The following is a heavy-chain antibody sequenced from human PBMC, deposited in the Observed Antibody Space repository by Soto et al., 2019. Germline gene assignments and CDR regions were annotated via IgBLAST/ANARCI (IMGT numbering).Heavy chain of an antibody. D-gene: IGHD3-16*01. Sequence: EVQLVESGGGLVQPGGSLRLSCAASGFTFTSYWMTWVRQAPGKGLEWVANIKQDGGEKYYVGSVKGRFTISRDNVQNSLYLQLDSLRAEYAAVYYGAGGAFPIWGTCPLDFWGQGTLVTVSS. J-gene: IGHJ4*02. CDR1: GFTFTSYW. CDR2: IKQDGGEK. CDR3: AGGAFPIWGTCPLDF. V-gene: IGHV3-7*04.